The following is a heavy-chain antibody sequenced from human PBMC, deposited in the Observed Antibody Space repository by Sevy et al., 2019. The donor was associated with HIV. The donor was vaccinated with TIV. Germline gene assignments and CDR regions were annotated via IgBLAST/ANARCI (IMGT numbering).Heavy chain of an antibody. V-gene: IGHV1-2*06. CDR2: INPKSGDT. CDR1: GYIFSDYN. D-gene: IGHD5-18*01. J-gene: IGHJ3*02. Sequence: ASVKVSCKSTGYIFSDYNMHWVRQAPGQGLEWMALINPKSGDTIYAQRFRGRVSMTRYTTMSTAYMELSGLTSDDTAVYYCVRESRTAPKTLLSFDIWGQGTMVTVSS. CDR3: VRESRTAPKTLLSFDI.